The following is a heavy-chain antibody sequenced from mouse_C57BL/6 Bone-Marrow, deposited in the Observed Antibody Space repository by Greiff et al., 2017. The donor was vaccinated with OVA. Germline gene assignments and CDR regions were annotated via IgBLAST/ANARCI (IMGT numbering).Heavy chain of an antibody. V-gene: IGHV14-3*01. Sequence: EVQLQQSVAELVRPGASVKLSCTASGFNIKNTYMHWVKQRPEQGLEWIGRIDPANDNTKYAPKFQGKATMTADTSSNTAYLQLSSLSSEDTAVYCCARGNFGSSFYAMDYSGQGTSVTVSS. CDR2: IDPANDNT. D-gene: IGHD1-1*01. J-gene: IGHJ4*01. CDR1: GFNIKNTY. CDR3: ARGNFGSSFYAMDY.